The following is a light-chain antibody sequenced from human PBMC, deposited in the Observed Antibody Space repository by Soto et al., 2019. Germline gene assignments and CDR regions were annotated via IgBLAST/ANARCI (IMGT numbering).Light chain of an antibody. Sequence: DIQMTQSPSTLSASVGDRVTITCRASQSIKNWLAWYQQKPGTAPKFLIYDASTLESGVPSRFSGSGSGTEFTLTISNLQADDFATYFCQQYDDYPLTFGGGTKVEIK. CDR1: QSIKNW. CDR3: QQYDDYPLT. CDR2: DAS. V-gene: IGKV1-5*01. J-gene: IGKJ4*01.